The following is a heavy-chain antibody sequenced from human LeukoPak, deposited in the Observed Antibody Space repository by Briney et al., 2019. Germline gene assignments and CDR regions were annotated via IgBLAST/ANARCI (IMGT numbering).Heavy chain of an antibody. J-gene: IGHJ6*03. CDR1: GFTFSSYS. Sequence: GGSLRLSCATSGFTFSSYSMCWVRQAPGKGLEWVANIKQDGSEKYYVDSVRGRFTISRDNAKNSLYLQMNSLRAEDTAVYYCARAMGTSYGFWSGSYTVSYYYYTDVWGKGTTVTVSS. CDR2: IKQDGSEK. CDR3: ARAMGTSYGFWSGSYTVSYYYYTDV. V-gene: IGHV3-7*01. D-gene: IGHD3-3*01.